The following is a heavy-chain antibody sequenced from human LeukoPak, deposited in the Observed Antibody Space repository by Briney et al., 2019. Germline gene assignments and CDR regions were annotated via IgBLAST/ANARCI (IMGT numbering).Heavy chain of an antibody. CDR2: ISAYNGNT. J-gene: IGHJ6*02. CDR1: GYTFTSYG. D-gene: IGHD3-3*01. Sequence: ASVKVSCKASGYTFTSYGISWVRQAPGQGLGWMGWISAYNGNTNYAQKLQGRVTMTTDTSTSTAYMELRSLRSDDTAVYYCARDLGYYDFWSGRYLDPSYYYYYGMDVWGQGTTVTVSS. V-gene: IGHV1-18*01. CDR3: ARDLGYYDFWSGRYLDPSYYYYYGMDV.